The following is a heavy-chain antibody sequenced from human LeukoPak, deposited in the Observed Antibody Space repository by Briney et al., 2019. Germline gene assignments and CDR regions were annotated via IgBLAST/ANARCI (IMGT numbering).Heavy chain of an antibody. CDR3: ARSNPNRDALDL. J-gene: IGHJ3*01. Sequence: GGSLRLSCAASGFTLNSYLMSWVRQAPGRGLEWVANIKKDGSEENYLDSVKGRFTVSRDNAKNSLYLQMNSLRGEDTAVYYCARSNPNRDALDLWGQGTMVTISS. D-gene: IGHD1-14*01. CDR1: GFTLNSYL. V-gene: IGHV3-7*01. CDR2: IKKDGSEE.